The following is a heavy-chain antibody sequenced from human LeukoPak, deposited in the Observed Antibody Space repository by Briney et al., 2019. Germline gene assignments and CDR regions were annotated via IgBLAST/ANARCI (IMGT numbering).Heavy chain of an antibody. D-gene: IGHD3-22*01. V-gene: IGHV3-53*01. Sequence: GGSLRLSCAASGFTVSSNYMNWVRQAPGKGLEWVSVIYGGGNTYYADSVKGRFTISGDNSKNTVFLQMNSLRAEDTGVYYCARASSYYDARALDPWGQGALVTVSS. J-gene: IGHJ5*02. CDR3: ARASSYYDARALDP. CDR1: GFTVSSNY. CDR2: IYGGGNT.